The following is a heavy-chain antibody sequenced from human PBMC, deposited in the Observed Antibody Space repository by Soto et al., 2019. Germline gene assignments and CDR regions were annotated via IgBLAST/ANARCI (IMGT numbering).Heavy chain of an antibody. CDR1: WFSLITSGVG. CDR2: IYWNDDK. V-gene: IGHV2-5*01. CDR3: AHRRVRIEAAGHHRHNWLDP. Sequence: XGPTLLTPTQTLTLSCTFSWFSLITSGVGVGWIRQPPGKALEWLALIYWNDDKRYSPSLKSRLTITKDTSKNQVVLTMTNMDPVDTATYYCAHRRVRIEAAGHHRHNWLDPRGQGTLVTVS. D-gene: IGHD6-13*01. J-gene: IGHJ5*02.